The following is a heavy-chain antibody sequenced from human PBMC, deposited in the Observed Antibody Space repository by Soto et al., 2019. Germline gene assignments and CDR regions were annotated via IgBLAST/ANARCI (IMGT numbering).Heavy chain of an antibody. V-gene: IGHV3-23*01. CDR3: AKNPPVIGFNYYYGMDV. J-gene: IGHJ6*02. Sequence: SLRLSCAASGFTFSSYAMSWVRQAPGKGLEWVSAISGSGGSTYYADSVKGRFTISRDNSKNTLYLQMNSLRAEDTAVYYCAKNPPVIGFNYYYGMDVWGQGTTVTVSS. D-gene: IGHD2-21*01. CDR1: GFTFSSYA. CDR2: ISGSGGST.